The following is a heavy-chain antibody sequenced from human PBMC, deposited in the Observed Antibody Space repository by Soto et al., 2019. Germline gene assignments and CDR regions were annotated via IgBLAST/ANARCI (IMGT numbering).Heavy chain of an antibody. Sequence: ASVKGSCKAAGCTFTSYGISWVRQAPGQGLEWMGWISAYNGNTNYAQKLQGRVTMTTGTSTSTAYMELRSLRSDDTAVYYCVRDNLGYFQHWAQGTLVTVSS. J-gene: IGHJ1*01. CDR3: VRDNLGYFQH. CDR1: GCTFTSYG. CDR2: ISAYNGNT. D-gene: IGHD3-16*01. V-gene: IGHV1-18*04.